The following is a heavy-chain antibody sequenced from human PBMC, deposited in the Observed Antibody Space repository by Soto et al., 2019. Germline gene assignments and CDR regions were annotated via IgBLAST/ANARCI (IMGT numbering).Heavy chain of an antibody. D-gene: IGHD3-22*01. V-gene: IGHV4-59*08. CDR2: IYYSGST. J-gene: IGHJ4*02. CDR1: DGSISSYY. Sequence: PSETLSLTCTVSDGSISSYYWSWIRQPPGKGLEWIGYIYYSGSTNYNPSLKSRVTISVDTSKNQFSLKLSSVTAADTAVYYCARLTTTRRNFDYWGQGTLVTVSS. CDR3: ARLTTTRRNFDY.